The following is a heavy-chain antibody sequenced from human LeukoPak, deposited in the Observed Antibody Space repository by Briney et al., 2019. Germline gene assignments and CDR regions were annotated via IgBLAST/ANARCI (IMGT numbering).Heavy chain of an antibody. D-gene: IGHD1-26*01. CDR1: GYTFTGYY. V-gene: IGHV1-2*02. CDR3: ARRSGSYSEDFDY. CDR2: INPNSGGT. J-gene: IGHJ4*02. Sequence: ASVKVSCKASGYTFTGYYMHWVRQAPGQGLEWMGWINPNSGGTNYAQKFQGRVTMTRDTSISTAYMELSRLRSDDTAVYYCARRSGSYSEDFDYWGQGTLVTVSS.